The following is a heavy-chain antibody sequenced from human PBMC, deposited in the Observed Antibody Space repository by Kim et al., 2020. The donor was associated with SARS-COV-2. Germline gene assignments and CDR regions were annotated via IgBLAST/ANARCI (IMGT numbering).Heavy chain of an antibody. J-gene: IGHJ5*02. CDR3: AKVAHCSSTSCYGYNWFDP. CDR2: ISGSGGST. CDR1: GFTFSSYA. D-gene: IGHD2-2*01. Sequence: GGSLRLSCAASGFTFSSYAMSWVRQAPGKGLEWVSAISGSGGSTYYADSVKGRFTISRDNSKNTLYLQMNSLRAEDTAVYYCAKVAHCSSTSCYGYNWFDPWGQGTLVTVSS. V-gene: IGHV3-23*01.